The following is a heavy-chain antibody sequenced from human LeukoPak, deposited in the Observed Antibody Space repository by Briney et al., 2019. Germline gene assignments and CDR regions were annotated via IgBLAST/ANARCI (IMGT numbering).Heavy chain of an antibody. J-gene: IGHJ5*02. CDR3: ARGGRIVVVVAARRYNWFDP. D-gene: IGHD2-15*01. CDR2: INHSGST. Sequence: PSETLSLTCAVYGGSFSGYYWSWIRQPRGKGLEWIGEINHSGSTNYNPSLKSRVTISVDTSKNQFSLKLSSVTAADTAVYYCARGGRIVVVVAARRYNWFDPWGQGTLVTVSS. CDR1: GGSFSGYY. V-gene: IGHV4-34*01.